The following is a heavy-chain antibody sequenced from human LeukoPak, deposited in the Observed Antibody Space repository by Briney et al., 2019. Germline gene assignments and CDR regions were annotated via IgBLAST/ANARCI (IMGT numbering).Heavy chain of an antibody. Sequence: ASVKVSCKASGYTFTTYGISWVRQAPGQGLEWMGWISAYNGNTNYAQNLQGRVTMTTDTSTSTAYMELRSLTSDDTAVYYCGRDSASMIPSAPGIWGQGTMVTVSS. V-gene: IGHV1-18*01. CDR3: GRDSASMIPSAPGI. CDR1: GYTFTTYG. CDR2: ISAYNGNT. J-gene: IGHJ3*02. D-gene: IGHD3-22*01.